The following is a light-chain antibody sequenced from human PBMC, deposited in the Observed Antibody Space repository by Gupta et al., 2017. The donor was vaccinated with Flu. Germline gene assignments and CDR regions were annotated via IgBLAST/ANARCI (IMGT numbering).Light chain of an antibody. CDR2: AAS. V-gene: IGKV1-39*01. CDR3: QQSYSTPRLT. CDR1: QSISSY. J-gene: IGKJ4*01. Sequence: SSLSASVGDRVTITCRASQSISSYLNWYQQKPGKAPKLLIYAASSLQSGVPSWFSGSGSGTDFTLTISSLQPEDFATYYCQQSYSTPRLTFGGGTKVEIK.